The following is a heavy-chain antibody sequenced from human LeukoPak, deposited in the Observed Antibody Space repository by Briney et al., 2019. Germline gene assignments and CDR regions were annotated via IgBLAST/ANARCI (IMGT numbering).Heavy chain of an antibody. CDR2: IYPGDSDT. D-gene: IGHD2-21*01. J-gene: IGHJ5*02. CDR3: ARNKGIADWFDP. CDR1: GYSFTSYW. V-gene: IGHV5-51*01. Sequence: GESLKISCQGSGYSFTSYWIAWVRQMPGKGLEWMGTIYPGDSDTRYSQSFQGQVTMSADKSISTAYLQWSSLRASDTAMYYCARNKGIADWFDPWGQGTLVTVS.